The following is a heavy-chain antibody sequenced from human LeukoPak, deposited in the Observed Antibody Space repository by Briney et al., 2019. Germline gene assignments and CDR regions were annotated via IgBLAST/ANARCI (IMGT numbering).Heavy chain of an antibody. CDR1: GYTFTSYG. CDR2: ISAYNGNT. Sequence: ASVTVSCKASGYTFTSYGISWVRQAPGQGLEWMGWISAYNGNTNYAQKLQGRVTMTTDTSTSTAYMELRSLRSDDTAVYYCARPHYGSGSYYISADYWGQGTLVTVSS. D-gene: IGHD3-10*01. CDR3: ARPHYGSGSYYISADY. V-gene: IGHV1-18*01. J-gene: IGHJ4*02.